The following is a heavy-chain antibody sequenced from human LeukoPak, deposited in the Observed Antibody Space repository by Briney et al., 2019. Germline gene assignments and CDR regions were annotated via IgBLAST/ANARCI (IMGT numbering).Heavy chain of an antibody. CDR2: ISAYNGNT. Sequence: GASVKVSCKASGYMFTSYGLSWVRQAPGQGLEWMGWISAYNGNTRYAQKFQGRVTMTTDTSTRTAYMEMRSLRSDDTAVYYCARDRRGRAVANPYYYNGRDVWGEGTTVTVSS. CDR3: ARDRRGRAVANPYYYNGRDV. D-gene: IGHD6-19*01. CDR1: GYMFTSYG. J-gene: IGHJ6*04. V-gene: IGHV1-18*01.